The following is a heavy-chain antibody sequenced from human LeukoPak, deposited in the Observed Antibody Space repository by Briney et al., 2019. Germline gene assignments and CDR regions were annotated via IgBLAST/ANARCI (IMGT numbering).Heavy chain of an antibody. V-gene: IGHV3-23*01. Sequence: PGGSLRLSCAASGFTLSSYAMSWVRQAPGKGLEWVSAISDSGGSTYYADSVKGRFSISRDNSKNTLYLQMDSLRAEDTAVYYCAKDRYQLLRVCDFWGQGTLVSVPS. CDR2: ISDSGGST. D-gene: IGHD2-2*01. J-gene: IGHJ4*02. CDR3: AKDRYQLLRVCDF. CDR1: GFTLSSYA.